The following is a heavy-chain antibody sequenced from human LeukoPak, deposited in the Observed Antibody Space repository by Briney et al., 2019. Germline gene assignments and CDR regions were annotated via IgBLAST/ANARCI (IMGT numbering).Heavy chain of an antibody. CDR2: IYPGDSYT. Sequence: GESLQISCKGSGSSFTSYWIAWVRQLPGKGLEWMGIIYPGDSYTTYSPSFQGQVTISADKSISTAYLQWSSLKASDTAMYYCARGGIPGGNYYREHFDYWGQGTLVTVSS. V-gene: IGHV5-51*01. CDR1: GSSFTSYW. CDR3: ARGGIPGGNYYREHFDY. J-gene: IGHJ4*02. D-gene: IGHD1-26*01.